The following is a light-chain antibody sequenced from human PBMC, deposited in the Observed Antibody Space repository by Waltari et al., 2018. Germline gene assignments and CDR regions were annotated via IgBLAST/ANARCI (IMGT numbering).Light chain of an antibody. CDR1: ESISNS. J-gene: IGKJ1*01. Sequence: QMTQSPSSLSASVGDRVTITCRASESISNSLNWYQHKPGKAPKLLIYASSRVQSGVPSRFSGRGSGTDFTLTINSLHPEDFAAYYCHQTYSHHRPFGQGTKVQI. CDR2: ASS. CDR3: HQTYSHHRP. V-gene: IGKV1-39*01.